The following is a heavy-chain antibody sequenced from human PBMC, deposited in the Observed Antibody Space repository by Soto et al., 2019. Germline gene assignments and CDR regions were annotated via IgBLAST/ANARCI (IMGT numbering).Heavy chain of an antibody. D-gene: IGHD3-3*02. Sequence: ELVQSGPEAREPGTSVKVSCRASGFSFGDSAVQWVRQGRGQRLEWIGWIVVVNGNTNYAQKFEGRVTLTRDASTSTSHMELTSLSSEDTAVYFCAVTDLPFRPLTEPTENGMDVWGQVTTVTVSS. CDR3: AVTDLPFRPLTEPTENGMDV. CDR2: IVVVNGNT. J-gene: IGHJ6*02. V-gene: IGHV1-58*01. CDR1: GFSFGDSA.